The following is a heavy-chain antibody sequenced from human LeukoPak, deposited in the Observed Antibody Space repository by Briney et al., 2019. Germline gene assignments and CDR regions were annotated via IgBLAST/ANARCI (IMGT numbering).Heavy chain of an antibody. D-gene: IGHD1-26*01. J-gene: IGHJ4*02. V-gene: IGHV1-69*13. CDR1: GGTFSSYA. Sequence: GASVKVSCKASGGTFSSYAISWVRQAPGQGLEWMGGIIPIFGTANYAQKFQGRVTITADESTSTAYMELSSLRAEDTAVYYCARSRGEWEPFDYWGQGTLVTVSS. CDR3: ARSRGEWEPFDY. CDR2: IIPIFGTA.